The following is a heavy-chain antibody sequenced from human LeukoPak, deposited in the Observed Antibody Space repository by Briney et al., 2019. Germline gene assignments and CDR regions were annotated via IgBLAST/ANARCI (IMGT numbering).Heavy chain of an antibody. J-gene: IGHJ4*02. CDR1: GYTFTSYG. CDR2: MSPYNGNT. Sequence: GASVKVSCKASGYTFTSYGISWVRQAPGQGLEWMGWMSPYNGNTNYAQKLQGRVTMTTDTSTSTAYMELRSLRSDDTAVYYCARDDRGYCSSPSCYGPFDYWGQGTLVTVSS. D-gene: IGHD2-2*01. V-gene: IGHV1-18*04. CDR3: ARDDRGYCSSPSCYGPFDY.